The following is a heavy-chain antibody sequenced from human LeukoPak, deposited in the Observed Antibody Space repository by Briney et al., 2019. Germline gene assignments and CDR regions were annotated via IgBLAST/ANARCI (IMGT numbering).Heavy chain of an antibody. J-gene: IGHJ5*02. D-gene: IGHD6-13*01. CDR1: GGSISSYY. CDR3: ARGYSSSWYFNWFDP. V-gene: IGHV4-59*08. CDR2: IYYSGST. Sequence: PSETLSLTCTVSGGSISSYYWSWIRQPPGKGLEWIGYIYYSGSTNYNPSLRSRVTISVDTSKNQFALKLSSVTAADTAVYYCARGYSSSWYFNWFDPWGQGTLVTVSS.